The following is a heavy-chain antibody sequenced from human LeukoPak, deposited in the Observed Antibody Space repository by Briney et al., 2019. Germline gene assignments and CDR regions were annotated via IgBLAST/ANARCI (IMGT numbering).Heavy chain of an antibody. D-gene: IGHD3-3*01. J-gene: IGHJ6*03. V-gene: IGHV4-31*03. CDR1: GGSISSGGYY. Sequence: PSETLSLTCTVSGGSISSGGYYWSWIRQHPGKGLAWIGYIYYSGSTYYNPSLKSRVTISVDTSKNQFSLKLSSVTAADTAVYYCARAISALGNMDVRGKGTTVTVSS. CDR3: ARAISALGNMDV. CDR2: IYYSGST.